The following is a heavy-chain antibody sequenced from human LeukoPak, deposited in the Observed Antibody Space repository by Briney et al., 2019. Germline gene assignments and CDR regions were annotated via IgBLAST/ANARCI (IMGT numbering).Heavy chain of an antibody. J-gene: IGHJ4*02. Sequence: PSETLSLTCTVSGGSISYYYWSWIRQPPGKGLEWIGYIYYSGSTTYNPSLKSRVTISVDTSKNQFSLKLSSVTAADTAFYYCARIVRGVNKYYFDYWGQGTLVTVSS. D-gene: IGHD3-10*01. CDR1: GGSISYYY. V-gene: IGHV4-59*01. CDR2: IYYSGST. CDR3: ARIVRGVNKYYFDY.